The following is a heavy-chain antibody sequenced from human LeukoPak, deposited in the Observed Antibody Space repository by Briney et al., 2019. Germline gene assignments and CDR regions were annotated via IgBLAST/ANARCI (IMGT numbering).Heavy chain of an antibody. CDR1: GFTFSSNY. CDR2: IKRGGST. D-gene: IGHD2-15*01. Sequence: QPGGSLRLSCAASGFTFSSNYMSWVRQAPGKGLEWVSVIKRGGSTYYADSVKGRLSISRDNSKNTLYLQMNSLRAEDTAVYCCARALGEVAATYYFDYWGQGTLVTVSS. J-gene: IGHJ4*02. V-gene: IGHV3-53*01. CDR3: ARALGEVAATYYFDY.